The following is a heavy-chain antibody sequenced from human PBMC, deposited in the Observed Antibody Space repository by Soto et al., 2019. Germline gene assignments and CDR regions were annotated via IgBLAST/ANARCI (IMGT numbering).Heavy chain of an antibody. CDR3: AREGVHALGSDR. D-gene: IGHD3-16*01. Sequence: EVQLLESGGGLVQPGGSLRLSCAASAFTFGNYAMTWVRQAPGKGLEWVSIISSSGGTTYYAGSVKGRFTISRDNSKNTVYLQMNSLRSEDTAVYFCAREGVHALGSDRWGQGTLVTVSS. V-gene: IGHV3-23*01. J-gene: IGHJ5*02. CDR2: ISSSGGTT. CDR1: AFTFGNYA.